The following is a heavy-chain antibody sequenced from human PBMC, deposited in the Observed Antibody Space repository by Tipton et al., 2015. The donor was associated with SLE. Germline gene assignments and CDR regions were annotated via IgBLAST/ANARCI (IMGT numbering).Heavy chain of an antibody. CDR1: GITVSSNY. V-gene: IGHV3-53*05. J-gene: IGHJ2*01. CDR2: IYSGGST. D-gene: IGHD5-18*01. CDR3: ARDWSPSWIQSGRGYFDL. Sequence: GSLRLSCAASGITVSSNYMSWVRQAPGKGLEWVSVIYSGGSTNYADSVKGRFTISRDNSKNTLYLQMNSLRVEDTAVYYCARDWSPSWIQSGRGYFDLWGRGTLVTVSS.